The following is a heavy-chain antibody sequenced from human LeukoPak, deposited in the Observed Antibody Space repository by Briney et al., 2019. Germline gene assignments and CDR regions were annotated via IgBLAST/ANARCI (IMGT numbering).Heavy chain of an antibody. CDR2: ISGSGGNT. D-gene: IGHD2-21*02. Sequence: GGSLRLSCAASGFPFSSYAMNWVRQPPGKGLEWVSSISGSGGNTYYAGSVKGRFTISRDNSKNTLYLQINSLRAEDTAVYYCAKAARSDSTDYWGQGTLVTVSS. V-gene: IGHV3-23*01. J-gene: IGHJ4*02. CDR3: AKAARSDSTDY. CDR1: GFPFSSYA.